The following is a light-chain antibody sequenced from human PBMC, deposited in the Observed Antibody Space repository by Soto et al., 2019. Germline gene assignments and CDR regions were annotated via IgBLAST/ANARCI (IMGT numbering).Light chain of an antibody. CDR1: QNLLYSSNNKNY. CDR2: WAS. Sequence: DIVMTQSPDSLAVSLGERATINCKSSQNLLYSSNNKNYLAWYQQKPGKPPKLLIHWASTRESGVPDRFSGSGSETDFTLTISSLQAEDVAVYFCQQYFSPPLTFGGGTKVEIK. CDR3: QQYFSPPLT. V-gene: IGKV4-1*01. J-gene: IGKJ4*01.